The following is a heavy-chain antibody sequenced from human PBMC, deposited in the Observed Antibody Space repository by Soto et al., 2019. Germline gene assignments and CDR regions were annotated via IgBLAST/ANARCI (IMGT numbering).Heavy chain of an antibody. Sequence: EVQLVESGGGLVQPGGSLRLSCAASGFTFSSYWRHWVRQAPGKGLVWVSRINSGGSSTSYADSVKSRFTISRDKAKNTLYLQMNSLRAEDTAVYYCAVPYLYSSSTFDMWGQGTMVTFSS. J-gene: IGHJ3*02. V-gene: IGHV3-74*01. CDR2: INSGGSST. CDR3: AVPYLYSSSTFDM. CDR1: GFTFSSYW. D-gene: IGHD6-6*01.